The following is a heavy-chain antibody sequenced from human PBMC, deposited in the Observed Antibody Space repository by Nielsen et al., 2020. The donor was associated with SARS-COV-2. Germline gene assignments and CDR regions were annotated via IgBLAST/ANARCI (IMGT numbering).Heavy chain of an antibody. Sequence: SETLSLTCAVYGGSFSAYSWTWIRQSPGKGLDWIGEVTDSGSTKYSPSLKSRVTISADTSKNQISLKLSSVTATDTAVYYCARQTRYCSGGTCLRVFDSWGQGTLVTVSS. CDR3: ARQTRYCSGGTCLRVFDS. D-gene: IGHD2-15*01. CDR2: VTDSGST. CDR1: GGSFSAYS. J-gene: IGHJ4*02. V-gene: IGHV4-34*01.